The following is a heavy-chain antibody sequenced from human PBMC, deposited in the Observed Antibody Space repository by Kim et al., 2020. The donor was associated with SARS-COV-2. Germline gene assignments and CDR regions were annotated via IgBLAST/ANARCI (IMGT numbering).Heavy chain of an antibody. CDR3: ARGWFGEFLANLDY. D-gene: IGHD3-10*01. CDR1: GYSFSDYT. J-gene: IGHJ4*02. CDR2: VNAGKGNT. Sequence: ASVKVSCKASGYSFSDYTIHWVRQAPGQRLEWMGWVNAGKGNTRYSPKFHGRVTITRDTSATTADMELSSLRSEDTALYFCARGWFGEFLANLDYWGQGTQVSVSS. V-gene: IGHV1-3*01.